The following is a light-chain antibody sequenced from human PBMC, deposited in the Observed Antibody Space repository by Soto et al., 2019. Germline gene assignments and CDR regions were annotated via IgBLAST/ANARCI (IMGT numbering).Light chain of an antibody. V-gene: IGKV1-5*03. CDR3: QQYNTYRT. Sequence: DIQMTQSPSTLSGSVGDRVTITFRASQTISSWLAWYQQKPGNAPKLLIYKASNLESGVPSRLSGIGSGTEFTLTISSLQHDDFATYYCQQYNTYRTFGQGTKVDIK. CDR1: QTISSW. CDR2: KAS. J-gene: IGKJ1*01.